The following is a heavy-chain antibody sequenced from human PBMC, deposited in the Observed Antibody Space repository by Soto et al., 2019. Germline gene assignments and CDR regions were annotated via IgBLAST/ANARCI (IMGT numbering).Heavy chain of an antibody. J-gene: IGHJ6*02. CDR1: GYTFTSYA. D-gene: IGHD3-10*01. CDR2: INAGNGNT. Sequence: QIQLVQSGAEEKKPGASVKVSCKASGYTFTSYAMHWVRQAPGQRLEWMGWINAGNGNTKYSQKFQGRVTITRDTSASTAYMELSSLRSEDTAVYYCARAYYGSGSPSYYYGMDVWGQGTTVTVSS. V-gene: IGHV1-3*05. CDR3: ARAYYGSGSPSYYYGMDV.